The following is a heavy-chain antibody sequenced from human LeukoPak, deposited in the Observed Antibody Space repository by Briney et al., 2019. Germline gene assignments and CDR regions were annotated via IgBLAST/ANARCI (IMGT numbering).Heavy chain of an antibody. D-gene: IGHD4-17*01. CDR1: GYTFTSYG. V-gene: IGHV1-18*01. CDR3: ARDCSHGYGVYYYYYGMDV. J-gene: IGHJ6*02. Sequence: ASVKVSCKASGYTFTSYGISWVRQAPGQGLEWMGWISAYNGNTNYAQKLQGRVTMTTGTSTSTAYMELRSLRSDDTAVYYCARDCSHGYGVYYYYYGMDVWGQGTTVTVSS. CDR2: ISAYNGNT.